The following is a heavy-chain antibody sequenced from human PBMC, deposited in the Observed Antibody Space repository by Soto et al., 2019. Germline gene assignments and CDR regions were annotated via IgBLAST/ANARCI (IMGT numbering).Heavy chain of an antibody. D-gene: IGHD2-15*01. CDR2: INPSGGSA. Sequence: QVQLVQSGAEVKKPGASVKVSCKASGHTFTKYYVHWVRQAPGQGLDWMGIINPSGGSASYAQKFQGRVTMTWDTSTTTVYMELSSLGSEDTAVYYCGFRDFGYCSAGSCYSGYMDVWDEGTTVTVSS. V-gene: IGHV1-46*01. CDR3: GFRDFGYCSAGSCYSGYMDV. J-gene: IGHJ6*03. CDR1: GHTFTKYY.